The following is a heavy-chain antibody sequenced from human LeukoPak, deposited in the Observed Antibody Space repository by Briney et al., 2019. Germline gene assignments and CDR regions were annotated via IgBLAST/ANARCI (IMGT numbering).Heavy chain of an antibody. J-gene: IGHJ6*02. V-gene: IGHV3-7*01. CDR1: GFSFSTYW. D-gene: IGHD4-23*01. CDR2: IKQDGSEK. CDR3: ARENRPKNGGYGMDV. Sequence: GGSLRLSCVASGFSFSTYWMSWVRQAPGKGLEWVANIKQDGSEKYYVDSVKGRFTISRDNAKNSVYLQMNRLRVEDTAVYYCARENRPKNGGYGMDVWGQGTTVTVSS.